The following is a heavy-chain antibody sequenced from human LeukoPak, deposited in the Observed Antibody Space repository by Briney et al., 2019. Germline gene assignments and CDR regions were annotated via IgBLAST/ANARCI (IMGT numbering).Heavy chain of an antibody. Sequence: GGSLRLSCAASGFTFGIYGMHWVRQAPGKGLEWVAVIWYDGSNKYYADSVKGRFTISRDNSKNTLYLQMNSLRAEDTAVYYCARDRDGIAVAGTLDYWGQGTLVTVSS. J-gene: IGHJ4*02. D-gene: IGHD6-19*01. CDR3: ARDRDGIAVAGTLDY. CDR1: GFTFGIYG. CDR2: IWYDGSNK. V-gene: IGHV3-33*08.